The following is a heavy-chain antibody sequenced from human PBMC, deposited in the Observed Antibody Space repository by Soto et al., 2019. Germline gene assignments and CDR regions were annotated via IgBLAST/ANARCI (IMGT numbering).Heavy chain of an antibody. CDR2: IYPGDSDT. D-gene: IGHD5-18*01. J-gene: IGHJ4*02. CDR1: GYSFTSYW. V-gene: IGHV5-51*01. Sequence: PGESLKISCKGSGYSFTSYWIGWVRQMPGKGLEWMGIIYPGDSDTRYSPSFQGQVTISADKSISTAYLQWSSLKASDTAMYYCARHSELGGYSYVFDYWGQGTLVTVSS. CDR3: ARHSELGGYSYVFDY.